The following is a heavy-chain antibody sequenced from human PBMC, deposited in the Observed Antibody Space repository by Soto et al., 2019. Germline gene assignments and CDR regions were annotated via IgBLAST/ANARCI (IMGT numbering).Heavy chain of an antibody. J-gene: IGHJ4*02. D-gene: IGHD6-13*01. CDR2: ISGSGGST. V-gene: IGHV3-23*01. CDR1: GFTFSSYA. CDR3: AKAWQLVLPYFDY. Sequence: EVQLLESGGGLVQPGGSLRLSCAASGFTFSSYAMSWVRHAPGKGLEWVSAISGSGGSTYYADSVKGRFTISRDNSKNTLYRQMNSLRAEDTAVYYCAKAWQLVLPYFDYWGQGTLVTVSS.